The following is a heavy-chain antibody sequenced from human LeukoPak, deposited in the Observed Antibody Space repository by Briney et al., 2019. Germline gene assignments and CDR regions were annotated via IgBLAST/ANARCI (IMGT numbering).Heavy chain of an antibody. D-gene: IGHD3-10*01. CDR3: ARGYGSGSYSA. J-gene: IGHJ5*02. V-gene: IGHV4-4*07. Sequence: KPSETLSLTCTVSGVSTSSGYWSWIRQPAGKGLEWLGRVSASLTTYYNPSLKSRVTMSLDTSENQFFLKLSSVTAADTAVYYCARGYGSGSYSASGQGTLVTVSS. CDR1: GVSTSSGY. CDR2: VSASLTT.